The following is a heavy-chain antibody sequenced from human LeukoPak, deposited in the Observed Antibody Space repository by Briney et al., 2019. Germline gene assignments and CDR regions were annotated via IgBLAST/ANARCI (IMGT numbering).Heavy chain of an antibody. J-gene: IGHJ4*02. V-gene: IGHV3-48*03. CDR2: ITSSGSTM. CDR1: GFTFSSYE. Sequence: PGGSLRLSCAASGFTFSSYEMNWVRQAPGKGLERVSYITSSGSTMYSTDSVKGPFTISRDTAKNSQYLQMKRLRAADTAVYYCSRRFDYWGQGTLVTVSS. CDR3: SRRFDY.